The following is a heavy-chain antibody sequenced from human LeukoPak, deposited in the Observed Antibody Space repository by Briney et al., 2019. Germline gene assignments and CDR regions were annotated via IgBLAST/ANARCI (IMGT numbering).Heavy chain of an antibody. Sequence: SETLSLTCGVYGASFSDTYWSWIRQSPGKGLEWIGELHPDGIINYNLSLRSRVTISVDTSKNQFSLRLNSVTAADAAVYYCTRGFDNAKIAYWGQGTLVTVSS. D-gene: IGHD2-8*01. J-gene: IGHJ4*02. CDR1: GASFSDTY. CDR2: LHPDGII. V-gene: IGHV4-34*01. CDR3: TRGFDNAKIAY.